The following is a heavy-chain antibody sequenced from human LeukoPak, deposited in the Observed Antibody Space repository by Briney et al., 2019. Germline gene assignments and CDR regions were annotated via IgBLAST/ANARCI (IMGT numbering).Heavy chain of an antibody. D-gene: IGHD3-3*01. CDR2: INPNSGGT. CDR3: ARGYDFWSGYYMVY. CDR1: GYTFTGYY. V-gene: IGHV1-2*06. Sequence: ASVKVSCXASGYTFTGYYMHWVRQAPGQGLEWMGRINPNSGGTNYAQKFQGRVTTTRDTSISTAYMELSRLRSDDTAVYYCARGYDFWSGYYMVYWGQGTLVTVSS. J-gene: IGHJ4*02.